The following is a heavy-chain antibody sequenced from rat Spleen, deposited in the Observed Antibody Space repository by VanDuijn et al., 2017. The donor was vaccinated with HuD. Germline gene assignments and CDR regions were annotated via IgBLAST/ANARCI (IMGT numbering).Heavy chain of an antibody. Sequence: EVQLQESGPGLVKPSQSLSLTCSVTGYSITSNYWGWIRKFPGNKMEWIGHISYSGNTSYNPSLKSRISITRDTSKNQFFLHLNSVTTEDTATYFCARYTATISFDYWGRGVMVTVSS. J-gene: IGHJ2*01. CDR1: GYSITSNY. CDR3: ARYTATISFDY. D-gene: IGHD1-10*01. CDR2: ISYSGNT. V-gene: IGHV3-1*01.